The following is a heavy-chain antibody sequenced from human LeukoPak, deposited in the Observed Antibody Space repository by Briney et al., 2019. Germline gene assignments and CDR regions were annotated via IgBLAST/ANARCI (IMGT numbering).Heavy chain of an antibody. D-gene: IGHD3-3*02. CDR2: IKSEGEGATT. CDR1: GFTIGTAW. J-gene: IGHJ6*04. Sequence: GVSLRPSCVSSGFTIGTAWMSWVRQAPGKGLEWLGHIKSEGEGATTDYAAPAKGRFAISRDDSKNMIYLQMSSLKIDDTAIYYCIAHFPYFYGFDVWGKGTTVTVSS. CDR3: IAHFPYFYGFDV. V-gene: IGHV3-15*01.